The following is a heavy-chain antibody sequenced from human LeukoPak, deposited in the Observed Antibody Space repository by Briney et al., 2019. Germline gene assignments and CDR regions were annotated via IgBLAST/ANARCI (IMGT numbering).Heavy chain of an antibody. Sequence: NAGGSLRLSCAASGFTFSDYYMSWIRQAPGKGLEWVSYISSSGSTIYYADSVKGRFTISRDNAKNSLYLQMNSLRVEDTAVYYCARDPPRITMVRGVFDYWGQGTLVTVSS. J-gene: IGHJ4*02. D-gene: IGHD3-10*01. CDR3: ARDPPRITMVRGVFDY. CDR2: ISSSGSTI. CDR1: GFTFSDYY. V-gene: IGHV3-11*01.